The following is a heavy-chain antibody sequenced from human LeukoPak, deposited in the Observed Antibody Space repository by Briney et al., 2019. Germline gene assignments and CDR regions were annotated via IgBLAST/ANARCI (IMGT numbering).Heavy chain of an antibody. Sequence: ASVKVSCKASGGTFSSYTISWVRQAPGQGLEWMGRIIPILGEPDYAQKFQGRVTITADLLTSTAYMELSGLRSEDTAVYYCARKGGLGTYGIFDYWGQGTLVTVSS. J-gene: IGHJ4*02. CDR1: GGTFSSYT. CDR3: ARKGGLGTYGIFDY. CDR2: IIPILGEP. V-gene: IGHV1-69*02. D-gene: IGHD3-10*01.